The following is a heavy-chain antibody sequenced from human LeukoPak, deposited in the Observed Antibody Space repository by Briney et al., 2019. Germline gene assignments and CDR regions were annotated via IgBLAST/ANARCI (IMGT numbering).Heavy chain of an antibody. D-gene: IGHD3-22*01. CDR1: GFTFSNYW. CDR3: ARDQYYYDSSGYYGSDY. V-gene: IGHV3-7*01. J-gene: IGHJ4*02. Sequence: GGSLRLSCAASGFTFSNYWMSWVRQAPGKGLEWVANIKQDGSEKYYVDSVKGRFTISRDNAKNSLYLQMNSLRAEDTAVYYCARDQYYYDSSGYYGSDYWGQGTLVTVSS. CDR2: IKQDGSEK.